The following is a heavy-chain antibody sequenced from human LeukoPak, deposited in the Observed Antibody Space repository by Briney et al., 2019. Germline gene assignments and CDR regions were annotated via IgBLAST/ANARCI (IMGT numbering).Heavy chain of an antibody. D-gene: IGHD2-2*01. CDR1: GYTFTSYD. J-gene: IGHJ4*02. CDR2: MNPSSGNT. V-gene: IGHV1-8*03. CDR3: ARGRTRSSTSCLGY. Sequence: GASVKVSCKASGYTFTSYDINWVRQATGQGLEWMGWMNPSSGNTGYAQKFQGRVTITRNTSISTAYMELSSLRSEDTAVYYCARGRTRSSTSCLGYWGQGTLVTVSS.